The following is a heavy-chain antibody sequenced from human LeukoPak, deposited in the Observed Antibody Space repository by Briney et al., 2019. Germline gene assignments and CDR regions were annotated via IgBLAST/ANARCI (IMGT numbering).Heavy chain of an antibody. D-gene: IGHD3-9*01. J-gene: IGHJ4*02. CDR1: GFTFSSYS. Sequence: GGSLRLSCAASGFTFSSYSMNWVRQAPGKGLEWVSGINWNGGSTGYADSVKGRFTISRDNAKNSLYLQMNSLRAEDTALYYCARVLRYFDWLFLDYWGQGTLVTVSS. CDR3: ARVLRYFDWLFLDY. CDR2: INWNGGST. V-gene: IGHV3-20*04.